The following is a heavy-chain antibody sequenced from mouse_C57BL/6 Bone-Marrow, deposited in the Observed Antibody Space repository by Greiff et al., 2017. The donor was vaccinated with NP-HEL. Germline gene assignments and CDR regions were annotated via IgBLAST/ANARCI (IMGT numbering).Heavy chain of an antibody. CDR2: ISYSGST. V-gene: IGHV3-1*01. CDR3: ARAYYYGSVY. J-gene: IGHJ2*01. Sequence: VQLQQSGPGMVKPSQSLSLTCTVTGYSITSGYDWHWIRHFPGNKLEWMGYISYSGSTNYNPSIKSRISITHDTSKNHFFLKLNSVTTEDTATYYCARAYYYGSVYWGQGTTLTVSS. CDR1: GYSITSGYD. D-gene: IGHD1-1*01.